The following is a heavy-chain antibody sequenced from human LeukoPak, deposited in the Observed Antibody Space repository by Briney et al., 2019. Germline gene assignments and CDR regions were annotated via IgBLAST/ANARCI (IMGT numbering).Heavy chain of an antibody. CDR1: GYTFTGYY. V-gene: IGHV1-2*02. Sequence: ASVKVSCEASGYTFTGYYMHWVRQAPGQGLEWMGWINPNSGGTNYAQKFQGRVTMTRDTSISTAYMELSRLRSDDTAVYYCARAQDYYGSGSYYKRGSVDYWGQGTLVTVSS. J-gene: IGHJ4*02. CDR2: INPNSGGT. D-gene: IGHD3-10*01. CDR3: ARAQDYYGSGSYYKRGSVDY.